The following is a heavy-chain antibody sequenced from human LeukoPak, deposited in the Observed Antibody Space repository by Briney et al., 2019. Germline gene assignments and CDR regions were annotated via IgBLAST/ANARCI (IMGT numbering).Heavy chain of an antibody. CDR2: ISGSCGST. V-gene: IGHV3-23*01. CDR1: GFTFSSYA. Sequence: PGGSLRLSCAASGFTFSSYAMSWVRQAPGKGLGWVLGISGSCGSTYYADSVKGGFTIFRDNSKNTIYLQMNSQKAEDTAVYYCAKQLGYCSDGSCYFPYWGQGTLVTVSS. J-gene: IGHJ4*02. D-gene: IGHD2-15*01. CDR3: AKQLGYCSDGSCYFPY.